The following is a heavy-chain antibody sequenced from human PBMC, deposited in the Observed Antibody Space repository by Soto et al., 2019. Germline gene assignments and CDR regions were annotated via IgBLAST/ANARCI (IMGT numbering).Heavy chain of an antibody. Sequence: EVQLVESGGGLVQPGESLKLSCAASGFTFSASAMHWVRQASGKGLEWVGRIRSKYNNYATVYAESVKGRFTISRDDSKNTAYLQMNSLKIEDTAVYYCTRQDPVTAVENDAFDFWGQGTMVTVSS. CDR1: GFTFSASA. D-gene: IGHD5-18*01. J-gene: IGHJ3*01. CDR2: IRSKYNNYAT. CDR3: TRQDPVTAVENDAFDF. V-gene: IGHV3-73*01.